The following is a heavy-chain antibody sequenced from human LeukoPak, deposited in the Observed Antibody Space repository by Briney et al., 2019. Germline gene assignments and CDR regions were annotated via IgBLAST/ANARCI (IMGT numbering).Heavy chain of an antibody. CDR3: ALLRDTAMVVSAFDI. D-gene: IGHD5-18*01. CDR1: GGSISSSSYY. V-gene: IGHV4-39*01. Sequence: SETLSLTCTVSGGSISSSSYYWGWIRQPPGKGLEWIGSIYYSGSTYYNPSLKSRVTISVDTSKNQFSLKLSSVTAADTAVYYCALLRDTAMVVSAFDIWGQGTMVTVS. CDR2: IYYSGST. J-gene: IGHJ3*02.